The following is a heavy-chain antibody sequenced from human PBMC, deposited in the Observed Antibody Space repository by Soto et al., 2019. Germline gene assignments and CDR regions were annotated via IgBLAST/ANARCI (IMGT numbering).Heavy chain of an antibody. J-gene: IGHJ4*02. D-gene: IGHD3-22*01. V-gene: IGHV1-69*13. CDR3: ARGPPYYYDSSGYRFDY. CDR2: IIPIFGTA. Sequence: SVKVSCKASGGTFSSYAISWVRQAPGQGLEWMGGIIPIFGTANYAQKFQGRVTITADESTSTAYMELSSLRSEDTAVYYCARGPPYYYDSSGYRFDYWGQGTLVTVSS. CDR1: GGTFSSYA.